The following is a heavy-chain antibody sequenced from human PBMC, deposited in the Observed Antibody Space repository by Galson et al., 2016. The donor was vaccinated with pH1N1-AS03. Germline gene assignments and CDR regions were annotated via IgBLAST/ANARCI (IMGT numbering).Heavy chain of an antibody. CDR1: GFKFADYT. D-gene: IGHD6-6*01. CDR2: VRGSDGTT. CDR3: AKTIAARLYCSDS. J-gene: IGHJ4*02. Sequence: SLRLSCAASGFKFADYTMHWVRQGPGKGLEWVSGVRGSDGTTHYADSVKGRFTISRDTSKSTLYLQMNGLRAEDTAIYYCAKTIAARLYCSDSWGQGTLVTVSS. V-gene: IGHV3-23*01.